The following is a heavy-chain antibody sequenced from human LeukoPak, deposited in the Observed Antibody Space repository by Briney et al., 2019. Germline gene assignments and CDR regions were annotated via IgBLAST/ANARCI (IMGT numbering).Heavy chain of an antibody. CDR1: GGTFSSYA. CDR3: ASGYCSSTSCYDYYYYGMDV. CDR2: IIPIFGTA. D-gene: IGHD2-2*01. V-gene: IGHV1-69*13. Sequence: SVKVSCKAPGGTFSSYAISWVRQAPGQGLEWIGGIIPIFGTANYAQKFQGRVTITADESTSTAYMELSSLRSEDTAVYYCASGYCSSTSCYDYYYYGMDVWGQGTTVTVSS. J-gene: IGHJ6*02.